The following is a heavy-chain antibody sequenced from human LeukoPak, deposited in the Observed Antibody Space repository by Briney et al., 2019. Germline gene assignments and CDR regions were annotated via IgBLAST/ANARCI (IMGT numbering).Heavy chain of an antibody. V-gene: IGHV3-48*03. D-gene: IGHD4-17*01. J-gene: IGHJ4*02. CDR3: ARALNYGTHFDY. CDR1: GFTFSSYE. Sequence: GGSLRLSCAAPGFTFSSYEMNWVRQAPGKGLEWVSYISNSGSTIYYADSVKGRFTISRDSAKNSLYLQMNSLRAEDTAVYYCARALNYGTHFDYWGQGTLVTVSS. CDR2: ISNSGSTI.